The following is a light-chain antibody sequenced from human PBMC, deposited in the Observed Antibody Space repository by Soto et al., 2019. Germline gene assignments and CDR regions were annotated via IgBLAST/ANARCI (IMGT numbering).Light chain of an antibody. CDR1: QSVSSSY. J-gene: IGKJ3*01. V-gene: IGKV3-20*01. Sequence: ENVLTQSPGTLSLSPGERATLSCRASQSVSSSYLAWYQQKPGQAPRLLIYGASSRATGIPDRFSGSGSGTDLTLTISILEPEDFAVYYCQQYCSSPFAFGPGTNVDI. CDR3: QQYCSSPFA. CDR2: GAS.